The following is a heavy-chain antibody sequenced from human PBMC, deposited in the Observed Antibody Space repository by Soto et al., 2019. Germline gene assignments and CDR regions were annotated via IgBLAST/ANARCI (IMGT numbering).Heavy chain of an antibody. D-gene: IGHD4-17*01. CDR3: ARVWVTTVTAWFDL. J-gene: IGHJ5*02. V-gene: IGHV1-69*01. CDR1: GGTLSSYA. Sequence: QVQLVQSGAEVKKPGSSVKASCKPFGGTLSSYAITWMRQAPGQGLEWMGGIIPFSGAANYAQKFQGRVTITADESTNTAYMDLSSLRSEDTAVYFCARVWVTTVTAWFDLWGQGTLVTVSS. CDR2: IIPFSGAA.